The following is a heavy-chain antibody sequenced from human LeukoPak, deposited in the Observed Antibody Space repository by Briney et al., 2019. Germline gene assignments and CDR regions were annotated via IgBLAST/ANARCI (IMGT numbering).Heavy chain of an antibody. CDR2: IYYIGST. D-gene: IGHD6-6*01. Sequence: SETLSLTCAVSGGSISSHYWSWIRQPPGKGLEWIGHIYYIGSTNYNPSLESRVTISVDTSKNQFSLRLSSVTAADTAVYYCARDPDSRYSSSHDAFDIRGQGTMVTVSS. CDR3: ARDPDSRYSSSHDAFDI. CDR1: GGSISSHY. V-gene: IGHV4-59*11. J-gene: IGHJ3*02.